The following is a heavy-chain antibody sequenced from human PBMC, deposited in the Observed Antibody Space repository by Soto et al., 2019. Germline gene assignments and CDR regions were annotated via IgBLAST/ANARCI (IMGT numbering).Heavy chain of an antibody. D-gene: IGHD5-12*01. CDR3: AKQQDIEGFDY. CDR2: MSGSGGRI. CDR1: GFTFRSYA. Sequence: EVQLLESGGGLVQPGGSRRLSCAASGFTFRSYAMSWVRQAQGRGLEWVSAMSGSGGRIYYADSVKGRFTISRENSKNPLYRQMNSLRAEDTAVYYCAKQQDIEGFDYWGQGTLVNVSS. J-gene: IGHJ4*02. V-gene: IGHV3-23*01.